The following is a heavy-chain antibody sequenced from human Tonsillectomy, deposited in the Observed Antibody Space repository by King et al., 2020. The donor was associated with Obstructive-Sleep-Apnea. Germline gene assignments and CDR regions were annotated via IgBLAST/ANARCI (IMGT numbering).Heavy chain of an antibody. CDR3: ARVCGEIGSGWLYYCDY. J-gene: IGHJ4*02. CDR1: GYTFTSHY. V-gene: IGHV1-46*01. CDR2: INPSGGST. Sequence: QLVQSGAEVKKPGASVKVSCKAAGYTFTSHYMHWVRQAPGQGLEWMGIINPSGGSTSYAQKFQGRVTMTRDTSTSTVYMELSSLRSEDTAVYYCARVCGEIGSGWLYYCDYWGQGTLVTVSS. D-gene: IGHD6-19*01.